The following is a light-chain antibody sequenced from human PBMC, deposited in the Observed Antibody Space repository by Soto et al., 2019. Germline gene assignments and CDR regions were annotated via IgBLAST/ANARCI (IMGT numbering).Light chain of an antibody. J-gene: IGLJ2*01. V-gene: IGLV1-40*01. CDR1: SSNIGAGYD. CDR2: GNN. CDR3: QSYDSSLSGSV. Sequence: QSVLTQPPSVSAAPGQRVTIFCTGSSSNIGAGYDVHWYQQLPGTAPKLLIYGNNNRPSGVPDRFSGSKSGTSASLAITGLQTEDEADYYCQSYDSSLSGSVFGGGTKLTVL.